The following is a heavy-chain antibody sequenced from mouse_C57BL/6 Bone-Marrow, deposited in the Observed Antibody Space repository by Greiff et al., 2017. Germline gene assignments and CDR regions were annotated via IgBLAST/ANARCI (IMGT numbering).Heavy chain of an antibody. V-gene: IGHV14-4*01. CDR1: GFNIKDDY. CDR3: SSFDGNYFDF. J-gene: IGHJ2*01. CDR2: IDPEIGDT. D-gene: IGHD2-3*01. Sequence: LVESGAELVRPGASVKLSCTASGFNIKDDYIHWVKQRPEQGLEWIGWIDPEIGDTEYASKFQGKATITTDTASNTAYLQLSSLTSEYAAVYYCSSFDGNYFDFWGQGTPLTVAS.